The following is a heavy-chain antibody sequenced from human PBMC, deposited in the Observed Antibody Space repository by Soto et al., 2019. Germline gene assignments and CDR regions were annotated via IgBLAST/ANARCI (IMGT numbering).Heavy chain of an antibody. CDR1: GYSVSSSDYY. CDR3: APLSVSLSGPYGIHV. V-gene: IGHV4-39*01. D-gene: IGHD2-15*01. CDR2: MLYSGLT. J-gene: IGHJ6*02. Sequence: SETLSLTCSVSGYSVSSSDYYWAWIRQPPGKGLEWIGSMLYSGLTYYHPSLKSRVTLSVDTSKNQFSVRLNSVTASDTAVYYCAPLSVSLSGPYGIHVWGQGTTVTVSS.